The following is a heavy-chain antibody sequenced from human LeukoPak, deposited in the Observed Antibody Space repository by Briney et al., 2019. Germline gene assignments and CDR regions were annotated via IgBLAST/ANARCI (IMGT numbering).Heavy chain of an antibody. J-gene: IGHJ5*02. CDR3: ARSIKFIVVVPAATPYWNWFDP. Sequence: EPSETLSLTCTVSGGSISSYYWSWIRQPAGKGLEWIGRIYTSGSTNYNPSLKSRVTMSVDTSKNQFSLKLSSVTAADTAVYYCARSIKFIVVVPAATPYWNWFDPWGQGTLVTVSS. D-gene: IGHD2-2*01. CDR2: IYTSGST. CDR1: GGSISSYY. V-gene: IGHV4-4*07.